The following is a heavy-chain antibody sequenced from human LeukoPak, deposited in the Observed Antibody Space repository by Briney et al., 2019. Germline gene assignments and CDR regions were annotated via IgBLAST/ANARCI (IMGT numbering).Heavy chain of an antibody. CDR1: GYNFAGSG. CDR3: ATHCSGVSCYGSDGP. V-gene: IGHV1-18*01. Sequence: ASVKVSCKASGYNFAGSGISWVRQAPGQGLKWMGWISAYNSDTNYAQEFHGRVTLTTDTPTSTAYMELRSLRSDDTAVYYCATHCSGVSCYGSDGPWGQGTLVTVSS. CDR2: ISAYNSDT. J-gene: IGHJ5*02. D-gene: IGHD2-15*01.